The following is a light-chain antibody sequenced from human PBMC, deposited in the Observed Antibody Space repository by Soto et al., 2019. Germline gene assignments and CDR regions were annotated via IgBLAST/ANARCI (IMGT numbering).Light chain of an antibody. J-gene: IGLJ2*01. CDR3: CSYAVSNSLV. V-gene: IGLV2-8*01. CDR1: SSDVGGHNS. Sequence: QSVLTQPPSASGSPGQSVTISCTGTSSDVGGHNSVSWYQHHPGKAPKLMIYDVTKRPSGVPGRFSGSKSGNTASLTVSGLQAEDEADYYCCSYAVSNSLVFGGGTKLTVL. CDR2: DVT.